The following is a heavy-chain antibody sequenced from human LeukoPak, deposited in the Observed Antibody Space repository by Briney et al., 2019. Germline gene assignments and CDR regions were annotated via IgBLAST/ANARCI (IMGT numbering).Heavy chain of an antibody. V-gene: IGHV3-48*04. CDR3: AELGITMIGGV. CDR1: GLTFSNYW. Sequence: GGSLRLSCAASGLTFSNYWMSWVRQAPGKGLEWVSYISSSGSTIYYADSVKGRFTISRDNAKNSLYLQMNSLRAEDTAVYYCAELGITMIGGVWGKGTTVTISS. CDR2: ISSSGSTI. J-gene: IGHJ6*04. D-gene: IGHD3-10*02.